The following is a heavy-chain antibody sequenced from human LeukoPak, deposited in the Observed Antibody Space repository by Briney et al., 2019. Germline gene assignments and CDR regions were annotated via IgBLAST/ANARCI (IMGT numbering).Heavy chain of an antibody. CDR3: ARGSTYYDSSGQVPFDY. J-gene: IGHJ4*02. CDR2: ISGSSSTI. V-gene: IGHV3-48*01. Sequence: HPGGSLRLSCAASGFTFSSYSMNWVRQAPGKGLEWGSYISGSSSTIYYADSVKGRFTISRDNGKNTLYLQINSLRAEDTAVYYCARGSTYYDSSGQVPFDYWGQGTLVTVSS. CDR1: GFTFSSYS. D-gene: IGHD3-22*01.